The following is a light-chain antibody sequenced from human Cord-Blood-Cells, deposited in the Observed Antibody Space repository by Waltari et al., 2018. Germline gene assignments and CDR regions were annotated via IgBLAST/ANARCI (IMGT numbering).Light chain of an antibody. Sequence: QSALTQPASVSGSPGQSITIPCTGTSSDVGGYNYVPWYQQHPGKAPKLMIYDVSKRPSGVSNRFSGSKSGNTASLTISGLQAEDEADYYCSSYTSSSTFYVFGTGTKVTVL. J-gene: IGLJ1*01. CDR2: DVS. V-gene: IGLV2-14*01. CDR3: SSYTSSSTFYV. CDR1: SSDVGGYNY.